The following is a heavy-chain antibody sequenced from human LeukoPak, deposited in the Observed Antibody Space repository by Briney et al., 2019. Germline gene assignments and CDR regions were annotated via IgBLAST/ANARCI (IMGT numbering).Heavy chain of an antibody. CDR1: GFIFSTNA. Sequence: PGGSLRLSCSASGFIFSTNAMHWVRQAPGKGLEFVSGISSDGGSTYYADSLKGRFAISRDTSKNTPYLQMSSLRAEDTAVYYCVKDLYGDYGGVDYWGQGTLVTVSS. J-gene: IGHJ4*02. D-gene: IGHD4-17*01. V-gene: IGHV3-64D*09. CDR2: ISSDGGST. CDR3: VKDLYGDYGGVDY.